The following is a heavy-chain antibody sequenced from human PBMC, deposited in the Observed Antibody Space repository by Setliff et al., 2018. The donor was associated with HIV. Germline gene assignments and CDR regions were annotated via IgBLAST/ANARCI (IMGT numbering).Heavy chain of an antibody. CDR3: ARKSGSFNYEDY. J-gene: IGHJ4*02. D-gene: IGHD1-26*01. V-gene: IGHV3-48*01. CDR2: IGPSSSPI. Sequence: LRLSCAASGFTFSTNGMHWVRQAPGKGLEWISFIGPSSSPIFYADSVKGRFTISRDNAKNSLYLQMTSLRVEDTAVYYCARKSGSFNYEDYWGQGTLVTVSS. CDR1: GFTFSTNG.